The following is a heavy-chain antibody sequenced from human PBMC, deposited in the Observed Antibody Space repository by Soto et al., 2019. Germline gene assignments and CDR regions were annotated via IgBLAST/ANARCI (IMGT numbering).Heavy chain of an antibody. V-gene: IGHV4-4*02. Sequence: PSETLSLTCAVSSGSISSSNWWSWVRQPPGKGLEWIGEIYHSGSTNYNPSLKSRVTISVDKSKNQFSLKLSSVTAADTAVYYCARERYDILTGYDLGNWFDPWGQGTLVTVSS. CDR2: IYHSGST. CDR1: SGSISSSNW. J-gene: IGHJ5*02. D-gene: IGHD3-9*01. CDR3: ARERYDILTGYDLGNWFDP.